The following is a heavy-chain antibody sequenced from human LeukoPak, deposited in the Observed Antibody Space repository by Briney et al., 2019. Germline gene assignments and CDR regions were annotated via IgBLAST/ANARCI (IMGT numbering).Heavy chain of an antibody. CDR3: VKAGYCRGGSCYSGYFDY. V-gene: IGHV3-64D*06. Sequence: GGSLRLSCSASGFTFSSYAMHWVRQAPGKGLEYVSALSSGGGNTYYADSVKGRFTISRDNSKNTLYLQLSSLRAEDTAVYYCVKAGYCRGGSCYSGYFDYWGQGTLVTVSS. J-gene: IGHJ4*02. CDR1: GFTFSSYA. D-gene: IGHD2-15*01. CDR2: LSSGGGNT.